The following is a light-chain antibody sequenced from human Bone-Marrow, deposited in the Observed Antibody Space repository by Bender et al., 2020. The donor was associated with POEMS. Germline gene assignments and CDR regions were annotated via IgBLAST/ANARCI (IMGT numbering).Light chain of an antibody. Sequence: QSALTQPASVSGSPGQSITISCTGTSNDVGAYDFVSWYQQYPGKAPKLIIYEVTKRPSGVSNRFSGSKSGNTASLTISGLRAEDEAHYYCCSYAGSSTSVFGGGTKLTVL. J-gene: IGLJ2*01. CDR1: SNDVGAYDF. V-gene: IGLV2-23*02. CDR2: EVT. CDR3: CSYAGSSTSV.